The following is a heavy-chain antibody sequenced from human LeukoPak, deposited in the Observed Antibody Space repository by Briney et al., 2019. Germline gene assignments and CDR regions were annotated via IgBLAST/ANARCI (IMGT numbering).Heavy chain of an antibody. CDR3: AKDQYGGNPQYYFDY. D-gene: IGHD4-23*01. CDR2: ISSNGGST. V-gene: IGHV3-64*01. J-gene: IGHJ4*02. Sequence: GGSLRLSCAASGFTFSSYAMHWVRQAPGKGREYGSAISSNGGSTSYANSVKGRFTISRDNSKNTLYLQMNSLRAEDTAVYYCAKDQYGGNPQYYFDYWGQGTLVTVSS. CDR1: GFTFSSYA.